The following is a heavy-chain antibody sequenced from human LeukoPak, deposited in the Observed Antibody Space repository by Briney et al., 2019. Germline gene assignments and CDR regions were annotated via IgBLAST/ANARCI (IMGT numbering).Heavy chain of an antibody. CDR2: IYYSGST. CDR3: ARKNSSGWYVNWFDP. V-gene: IGHV4-39*07. D-gene: IGHD6-19*01. J-gene: IGHJ5*02. Sequence: SETLSLTCTVSGGSISSSSYYWGWIRQPPGKGLEWIGSIYYSGSTYYNPSLKSRVTISVDTSKNQFSLKLSSVTAADTAVYYCARKNSSGWYVNWFDPWGQGTLVTVSS. CDR1: GGSISSSSYY.